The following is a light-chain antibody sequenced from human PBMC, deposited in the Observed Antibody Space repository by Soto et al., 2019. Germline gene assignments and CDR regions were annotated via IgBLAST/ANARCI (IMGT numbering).Light chain of an antibody. Sequence: DIQMTQSPSSLSASVGDRVTITCRARQSISNYLNWYQRKSGKAPKLLIYAASSLQSGVPSRFSGSGSGTDFTLTISSLQPEDFATYYCQQSYSTPYTFGQGTKVDIK. CDR2: AAS. V-gene: IGKV1-39*01. CDR1: QSISNY. J-gene: IGKJ2*01. CDR3: QQSYSTPYT.